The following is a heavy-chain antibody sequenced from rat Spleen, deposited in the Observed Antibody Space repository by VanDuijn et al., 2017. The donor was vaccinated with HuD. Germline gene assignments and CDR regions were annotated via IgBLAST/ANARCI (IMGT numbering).Heavy chain of an antibody. CDR2: ISITGDT. CDR3: IKDYYGYNFDY. D-gene: IGHD1-9*01. Sequence: QVQLKESGPGLLQPSQTLSLSCTVSGFSLTSKGVAWVRQPPGKGLEWLAAISITGDTFYNSVLKSRLTISRDISKNQVFLRMNSLQIEDTAIYFCIKDYYGYNFDYWGQGVMVTVSS. CDR1: GFSLTSKG. V-gene: IGHV2S12*01. J-gene: IGHJ2*01.